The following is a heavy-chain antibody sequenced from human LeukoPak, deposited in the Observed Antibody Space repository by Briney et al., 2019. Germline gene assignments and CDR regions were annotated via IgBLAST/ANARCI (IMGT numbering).Heavy chain of an antibody. CDR2: ISSSSSYI. V-gene: IGHV3-21*01. CDR1: GFTFSDYA. Sequence: PGGSLRLSCAASGFTFSDYAMTWVRQAPGKGLEWVSSISSSSSYIYYADSVKGRFTISRDNAKNSLYLQMNSLRAEDTAVYYCARDRVADYWGQGTLVTVSS. CDR3: ARDRVADY. J-gene: IGHJ4*02.